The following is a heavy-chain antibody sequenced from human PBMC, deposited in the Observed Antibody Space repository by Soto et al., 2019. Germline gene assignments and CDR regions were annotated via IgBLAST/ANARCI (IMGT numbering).Heavy chain of an antibody. Sequence: SETLSLTCAVSGGSISSGGYSWSWIRQPPGKGLEWIGYIYHSGSTYYNPSLKSRVTISVDRSKNQFSLKLSSVTAADTAVYYCARVLDYYDSSGYPVGGYGMDVSGQGTTVTVSS. J-gene: IGHJ6*02. CDR1: GGSISSGGYS. CDR3: ARVLDYYDSSGYPVGGYGMDV. CDR2: IYHSGST. D-gene: IGHD3-22*01. V-gene: IGHV4-30-2*01.